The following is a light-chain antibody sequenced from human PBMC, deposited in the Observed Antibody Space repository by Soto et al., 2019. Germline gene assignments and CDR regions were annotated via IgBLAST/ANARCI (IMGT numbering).Light chain of an antibody. J-gene: IGLJ1*01. V-gene: IGLV1-40*01. CDR1: SSNIGAGYD. Sequence: QSVLTQPPSVSGAPGQRVTISCTGSSSNIGAGYDVHWYQQLPGTAPKLLISGNSNRPSGVPDRFSGSKSGTSASLAITGHQAVDEADYYCQTYDSSLSGYVFGTGTKVTVL. CDR2: GNS. CDR3: QTYDSSLSGYV.